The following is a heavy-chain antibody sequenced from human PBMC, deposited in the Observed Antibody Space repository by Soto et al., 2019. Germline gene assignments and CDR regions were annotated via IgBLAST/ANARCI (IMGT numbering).Heavy chain of an antibody. CDR1: GYPFTGYY. CDR3: ARSVDTAVLAPSGHPQEYNFYGMDV. CDR2: MNRISAGT. Sequence: GSGKVSFKASGYPFTGYYMHLVRQAPGQGLEWTRCMNRISAGTNYSQKFHVRVTMTRYMSTSTAYMDLSRLRSYDTALYYCARSVDTAVLAPSGHPQEYNFYGMDVWGHGTTVTVSS. D-gene: IGHD5-18*01. V-gene: IGHV1-2*02. J-gene: IGHJ6*01.